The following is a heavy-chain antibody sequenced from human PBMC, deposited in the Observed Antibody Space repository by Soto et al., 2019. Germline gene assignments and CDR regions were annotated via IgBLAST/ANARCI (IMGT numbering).Heavy chain of an antibody. J-gene: IGHJ5*02. Sequence: SETLSLTCAVYGGSFSGYYWSWIRQPPGKGLEWIGEINHSGSTNYNPSLKSRVTISVDTSKNQFSLKLNSVTAADTAVYYCARGSRNWFDPWGQGTLVTVS. V-gene: IGHV4-34*01. CDR1: GGSFSGYY. CDR3: ARGSRNWFDP. CDR2: INHSGST.